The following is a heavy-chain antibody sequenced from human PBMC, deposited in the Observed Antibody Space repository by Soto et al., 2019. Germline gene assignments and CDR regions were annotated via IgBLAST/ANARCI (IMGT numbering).Heavy chain of an antibody. CDR1: GYSFTSYW. V-gene: IGHV5-10-1*01. CDR2: IDPSDSYT. CDR3: ARHEVRPITGTTTGVDV. J-gene: IGHJ6*02. Sequence: LGESLKISCKGSGYSFTSYWISWVRQMPGKGLEWMGRIDPSDSYTNYSPSFQGHVTISADKSISTAYLQWSGLKASDTAMYYCARHEVRPITGTTTGVDVWGQGTTVTVSS. D-gene: IGHD1-7*01.